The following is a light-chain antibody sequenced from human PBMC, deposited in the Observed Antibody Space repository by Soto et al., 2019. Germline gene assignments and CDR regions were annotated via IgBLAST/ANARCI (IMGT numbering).Light chain of an antibody. V-gene: IGLV2-11*01. CDR2: DVS. CDR3: CSYAGSYTLV. Sequence: QSVLTQPRSVSGSPGQSVTISCTGTSSDVGGYGYVSWYQQHPGKAPKLMIYDVSRRPSGVPDRFSGSKSGNTASLTISGLQTEDEADYYCCSYAGSYTLVFGGGTKLTVL. J-gene: IGLJ2*01. CDR1: SSDVGGYGY.